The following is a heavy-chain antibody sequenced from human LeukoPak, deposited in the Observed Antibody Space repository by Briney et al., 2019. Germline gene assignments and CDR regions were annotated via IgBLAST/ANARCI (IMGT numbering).Heavy chain of an antibody. J-gene: IGHJ4*02. CDR2: IIPIFGTA. CDR1: GYTFTGYY. Sequence: SVKVSCKASGYTFTGYYMHWVRQAPGQGLEWMGGIIPIFGTANYAQKFQGRVTITADKSTSTAYMELSSLRSEDTAVYYCARAGGYCSSTSCYLNYWGQGTLVTVSS. CDR3: ARAGGYCSSTSCYLNY. D-gene: IGHD2-2*01. V-gene: IGHV1-69*06.